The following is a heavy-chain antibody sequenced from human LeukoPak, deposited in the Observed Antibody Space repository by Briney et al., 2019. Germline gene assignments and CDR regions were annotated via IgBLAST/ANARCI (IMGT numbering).Heavy chain of an antibody. CDR1: GYTFTTFH. J-gene: IGHJ4*02. CDR3: ARADSADYYDSGGSIDY. D-gene: IGHD3-22*01. V-gene: IGHV1-46*01. CDR2: INPSGGNT. Sequence: GASVKVSCKASGYTFTTFHIHWVRQAPGQGLEWMGIINPSGGNTNYAQKFQGRVTMITDTSTTTIYMELSSLRSEDMAVYYCARADSADYYDSGGSIDYWGQGTLVTVSS.